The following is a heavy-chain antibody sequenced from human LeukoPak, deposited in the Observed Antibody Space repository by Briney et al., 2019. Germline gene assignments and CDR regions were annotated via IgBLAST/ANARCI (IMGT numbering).Heavy chain of an antibody. V-gene: IGHV4-59*01. Sequence: PSETLSLTCNVSGGSISNYYWSWMRQPPGKGLECIGFIYYNGSSNYNPPLKRRVTISVHTSNNQFSLKLSSMTAADTAVYYCARSRFYYYGSEDYWGQGTLVTVCS. J-gene: IGHJ4*02. CDR2: IYYNGSS. CDR3: ARSRFYYYGSEDY. D-gene: IGHD3-10*01. CDR1: GGSISNYY.